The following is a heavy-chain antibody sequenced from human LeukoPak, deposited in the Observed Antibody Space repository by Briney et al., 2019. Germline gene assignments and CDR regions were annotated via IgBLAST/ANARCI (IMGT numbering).Heavy chain of an antibody. CDR3: ARVGDSYYYGSGSYGYYYGMDV. D-gene: IGHD3-10*01. J-gene: IGHJ6*02. V-gene: IGHV3-30*03. Sequence: PGGSLRLSCAASGFTFSSYGMHWVRQAPGKGLEWVAVISYDGSNKYYADSVKGRFTISRDNSKNTLYLQMNSLRAEDTAVYYCARVGDSYYYGSGSYGYYYGMDVWGQGTTVTVSS. CDR2: ISYDGSNK. CDR1: GFTFSSYG.